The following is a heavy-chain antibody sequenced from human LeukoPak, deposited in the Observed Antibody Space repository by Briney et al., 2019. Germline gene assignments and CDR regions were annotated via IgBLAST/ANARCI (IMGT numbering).Heavy chain of an antibody. CDR3: ARALHPSGYYYYGMDV. J-gene: IGHJ6*02. CDR1: GFTFSSYG. D-gene: IGHD6-25*01. V-gene: IGHV3-30*03. Sequence: GGSLRLSCAASGFTFSSYGMHWVRQAPGKGLEWVAVISNDGSITKYGDSVKGRFTISRDNSKNTLYVQMNSLRAEDTAVYYCARALHPSGYYYYGMDVWGQGTTVTVSS. CDR2: ISNDGSIT.